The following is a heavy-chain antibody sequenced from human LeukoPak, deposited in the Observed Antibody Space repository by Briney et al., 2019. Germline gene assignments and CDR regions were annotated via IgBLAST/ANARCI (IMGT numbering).Heavy chain of an antibody. V-gene: IGHV3-23*01. CDR1: GFTFSSYA. D-gene: IGHD3-3*01. CDR3: AKEVTPIFYYGAFDI. CDR2: ISGSGGST. Sequence: PGGTLRLSCAASGFTFSSYAMSWVRQAPGKGLEWVSAISGSGGSTYYADSVKGRFTISRDNSKNTPYLQMNSLRAEDTAVYYCAKEVTPIFYYGAFDIWGQGTMVTVSS. J-gene: IGHJ3*02.